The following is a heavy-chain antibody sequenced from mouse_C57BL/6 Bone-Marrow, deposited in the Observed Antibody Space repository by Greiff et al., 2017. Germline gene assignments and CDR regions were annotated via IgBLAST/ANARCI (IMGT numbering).Heavy chain of an antibody. V-gene: IGHV1-69*01. CDR1: GYTFTSYW. CDR2: IDPSDSYT. J-gene: IGHJ2*01. Sequence: QVQLQQPGAELVMPGASVKLSCKASGYTFTSYWMHWVKQRPGQGLEWIGEIDPSDSYTNYNQKFKGKSTLTVDKSSSTAYMQLSSLTSEDSAVYYCAIPMITYFDYWGQGTTLTVSS. CDR3: AIPMITYFDY. D-gene: IGHD2-4*01.